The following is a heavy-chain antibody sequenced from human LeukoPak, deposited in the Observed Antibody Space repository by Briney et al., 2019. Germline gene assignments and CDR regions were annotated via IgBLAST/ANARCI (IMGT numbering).Heavy chain of an antibody. J-gene: IGHJ4*02. CDR1: GFTFSSYA. Sequence: PGGSLRLSCSASGFTFSSYAMHWVRQAPGKGLEYVSAISSNGGSTYYADSVKGRFTISRDNSKNTLYLQMSCLRAEDTAVYYCVKDYHRITMVLHYFDYWGQGTLVTVSS. CDR2: ISSNGGST. D-gene: IGHD3-10*01. CDR3: VKDYHRITMVLHYFDY. V-gene: IGHV3-64D*06.